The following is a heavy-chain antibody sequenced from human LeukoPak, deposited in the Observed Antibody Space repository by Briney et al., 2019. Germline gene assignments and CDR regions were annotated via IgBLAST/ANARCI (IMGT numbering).Heavy chain of an antibody. J-gene: IGHJ4*02. CDR3: ARLYGDYNRLPIDY. V-gene: IGHV3-48*04. CDR1: GFTFSSYG. Sequence: GGSLRLSCAASGFTFSSYGMHWVRQAPGKGLEWVSYISSSSSTIYYADSVKGRFTISRDNAKNSLYLQMNSLRAEDTAVYYCARLYGDYNRLPIDYWGQGTLVTVSS. D-gene: IGHD4-17*01. CDR2: ISSSSSTI.